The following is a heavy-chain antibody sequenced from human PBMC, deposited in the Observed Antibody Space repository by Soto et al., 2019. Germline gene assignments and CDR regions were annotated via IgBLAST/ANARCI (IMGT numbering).Heavy chain of an antibody. Sequence: SETLSLTYTVSGASISGFYWSWIRKSAGKGLEWIGRIYATGTTDYNPSLKSRVMMSVDTSKKQFSLKLRSVTAADTAVYYCVRDGTKTLRDWFDPWGQGISVTVSS. CDR1: GASISGFY. V-gene: IGHV4-4*07. J-gene: IGHJ5*02. CDR2: IYATGTT. D-gene: IGHD1-1*01. CDR3: VRDGTKTLRDWFDP.